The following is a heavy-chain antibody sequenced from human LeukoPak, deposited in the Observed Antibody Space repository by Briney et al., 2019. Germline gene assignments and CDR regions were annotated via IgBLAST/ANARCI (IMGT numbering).Heavy chain of an antibody. CDR1: GFSFSTYD. V-gene: IGHV3-23*01. Sequence: GGSLRLSCVTSGFSFSTYDMSWVRQAPGKGLEWVSGITANTRGSITYYADSVKGRFTISRDSSKDTLYLQMNSLRAEDTAVYFCARGGYFSFDYWRQGTLVTVSS. CDR2: ITANTRGSIT. CDR3: ARGGYFSFDY. J-gene: IGHJ4*02. D-gene: IGHD2/OR15-2a*01.